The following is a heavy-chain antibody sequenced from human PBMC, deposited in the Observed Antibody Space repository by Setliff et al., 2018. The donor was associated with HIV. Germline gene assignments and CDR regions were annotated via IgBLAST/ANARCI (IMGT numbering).Heavy chain of an antibody. J-gene: IGHJ4*02. D-gene: IGHD3-10*01. CDR3: SRGRREYGSELDY. CDR2: IRTKAHGGTT. V-gene: IGHV3-49*04. Sequence: GGSLRLSCTASGFSFGDFALNWVRQAPGKGLEWIGFIRTKAHGGTTEYAASVRGRFTISRDNAKNTLYLQMGSLRTEDMAVYYCSRGRREYGSELDYWGQGTLVTVSS. CDR1: GFSFGDFA.